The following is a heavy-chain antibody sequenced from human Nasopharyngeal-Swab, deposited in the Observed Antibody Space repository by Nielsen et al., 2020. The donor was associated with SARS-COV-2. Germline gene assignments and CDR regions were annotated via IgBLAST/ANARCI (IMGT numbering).Heavy chain of an antibody. V-gene: IGHV1-18*04. CDR3: AILAASPNYYYYYYMDV. CDR1: GYTFSGYY. CDR2: ISTYNGNT. Sequence: ASVKVSCKASGYTFSGYYIHWVRQAPGQGLGWMGWISTYNGNTIYAQKLQGRLTMTTDTSTSTAYMELRSLRSDDTAVYYCAILAASPNYYYYYYMDVWGKGTTITVSS. J-gene: IGHJ6*03. D-gene: IGHD2-2*01.